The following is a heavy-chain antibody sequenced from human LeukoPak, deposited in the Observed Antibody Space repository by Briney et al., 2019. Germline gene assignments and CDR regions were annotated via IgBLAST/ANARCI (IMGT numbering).Heavy chain of an antibody. CDR1: GFTFSSYS. Sequence: GGSLRLSCAASGFTFSSYSMNWVRQAPGKGLEWVSSISSSSSYIYYADSVKGRFTISRDNAKNSLYLQMNSLRAEDTAVYYCARSKGGYYDSSGYYLGWGQGTLVTVSS. J-gene: IGHJ4*02. D-gene: IGHD3-22*01. CDR2: ISSSSSYI. CDR3: ARSKGGYYDSSGYYLG. V-gene: IGHV3-21*01.